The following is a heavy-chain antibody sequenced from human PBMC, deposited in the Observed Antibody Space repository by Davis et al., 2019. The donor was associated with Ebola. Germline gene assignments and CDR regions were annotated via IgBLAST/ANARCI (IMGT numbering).Heavy chain of an antibody. CDR1: GFIFSRYV. CDR2: ISSNSRDI. V-gene: IGHV3-21*01. CDR3: AGFFDY. Sequence: GESLKISCAASGFIFSRYVMTWVRQVPGKGPEWVASISSNSRDIYYTDSVKGRFTISRDNSKKSLYLQMNGLRAEDTAVYYCAGFFDYWGQGTLVTVSS. J-gene: IGHJ4*02.